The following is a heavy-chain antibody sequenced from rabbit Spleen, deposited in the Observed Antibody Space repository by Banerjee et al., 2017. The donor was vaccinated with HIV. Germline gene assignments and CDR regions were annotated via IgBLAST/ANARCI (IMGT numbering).Heavy chain of an antibody. CDR2: IDPVFGGA. CDR3: ARDAGTSFSTYGMDL. D-gene: IGHD8-1*01. Sequence: QEQLVESGGGLVKPEGSLTLTCKASAFSFSDRDVMCWVRQAPGKGLEWIGYIDPVFGGAYYASWVNGRFTISSDNAQNTVDLQLNSLTAADTATYFCARDAGTSFSTYGMDLWGPGTLVTVS. V-gene: IGHV1S47*01. CDR1: AFSFSDRDV. J-gene: IGHJ6*01.